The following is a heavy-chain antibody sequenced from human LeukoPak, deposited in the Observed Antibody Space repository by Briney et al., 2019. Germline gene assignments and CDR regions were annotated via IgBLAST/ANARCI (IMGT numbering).Heavy chain of an antibody. CDR1: GGTFSSYA. Sequence: SVKVSCKASGGTFSSYAISWVRQAPGQGLEWMGGIIPIFGTANYAQKFQGRVTITADESTSTAYMELSSLRSEDTAVYYCARKYCSGGSCQINSWFDPWGQGTLVTVSS. D-gene: IGHD2-15*01. J-gene: IGHJ5*02. CDR2: IIPIFGTA. CDR3: ARKYCSGGSCQINSWFDP. V-gene: IGHV1-69*01.